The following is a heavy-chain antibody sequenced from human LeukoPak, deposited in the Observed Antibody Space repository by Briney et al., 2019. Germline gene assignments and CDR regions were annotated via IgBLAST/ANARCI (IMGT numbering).Heavy chain of an antibody. Sequence: GGSLRLSCAASGFTFSSYAMSWVRQAPGKGLEWVSAISGSGGSTYYADSVKGRFTISRDNAKNSLYLQMNGLGAEDTAVYYCARELNGYGYYFFDYWGPGTLVTVSS. CDR1: GFTFSSYA. J-gene: IGHJ4*02. CDR2: ISGSGGST. D-gene: IGHD3-16*01. V-gene: IGHV3-23*01. CDR3: ARELNGYGYYFFDY.